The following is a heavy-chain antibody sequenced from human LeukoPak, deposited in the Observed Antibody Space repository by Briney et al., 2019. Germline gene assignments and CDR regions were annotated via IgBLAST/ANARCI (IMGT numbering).Heavy chain of an antibody. CDR1: GGTFSSYA. CDR3: ARGPPKPCSGGSCYFDP. D-gene: IGHD2-15*01. CDR2: FNPNSGGT. J-gene: IGHJ5*02. Sequence: ASVKVSCKASGGTFSSYAISWVRQAPGQGLEWMGWFNPNSGGTNYAQKFQGWVTMTRDTSISTAYMELSRLRSDDTAVYYCARGPPKPCSGGSCYFDPWGQGTLVTVSS. V-gene: IGHV1-2*04.